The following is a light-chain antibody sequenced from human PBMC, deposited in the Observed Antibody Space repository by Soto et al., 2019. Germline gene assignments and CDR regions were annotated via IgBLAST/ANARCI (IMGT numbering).Light chain of an antibody. V-gene: IGLV1-44*01. J-gene: IGLJ2*01. CDR2: SND. Sequence: QSVLTQPPSASGTHGQRVTISCSGSSSNIGTNTINWYKQLPGTAPKLLIYSNDLRPSGVPDRFSGSKSGTSASLAISGLQSEDEADYYCEAWDDSLYGAVFGGGTKLTVL. CDR3: EAWDDSLYGAV. CDR1: SSNIGTNT.